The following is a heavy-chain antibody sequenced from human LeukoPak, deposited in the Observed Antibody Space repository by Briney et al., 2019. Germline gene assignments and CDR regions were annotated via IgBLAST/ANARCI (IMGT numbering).Heavy chain of an antibody. J-gene: IGHJ4*02. CDR3: VRDNLPVGSPEYYFDS. V-gene: IGHV1-18*01. Sequence: ASVKVSCKGSGYIFPSYGLAWVRQAPGQGLEWMGWISPYNGETKYAQNFQDRLTLTTDTSTSTAYMELRSLRSDDTAVYYCVRDNLPVGSPEYYFDSWGQGTLVTVSS. CDR2: ISPYNGET. CDR1: GYIFPSYG. D-gene: IGHD1-26*01.